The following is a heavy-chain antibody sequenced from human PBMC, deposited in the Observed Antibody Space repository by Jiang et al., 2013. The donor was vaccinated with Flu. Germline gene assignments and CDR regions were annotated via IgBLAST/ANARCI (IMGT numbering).Heavy chain of an antibody. CDR2: ST. J-gene: IGHJ6*02. D-gene: IGHD4-17*01. CDR3: ARDRRPDYGDSYGMDV. V-gene: IGHV4-31*02. Sequence: STYYNPSLKSRVTISVDTSKNQFSLKLSSVTAADTAVYYCARDRRPDYGDSYGMDVWGQGTTVTVSS.